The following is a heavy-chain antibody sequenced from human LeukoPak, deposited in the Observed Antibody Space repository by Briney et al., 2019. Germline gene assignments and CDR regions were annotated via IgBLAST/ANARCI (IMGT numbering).Heavy chain of an antibody. CDR1: GFTFSSYA. CDR2: ISGSGGSA. V-gene: IGHV3-23*01. D-gene: IGHD3-10*01. J-gene: IGHJ3*02. Sequence: GGSLRLSCAASGFTFSSYAMSWVRPAPGKGLEWVSSISGSGGSAYSADSVKGRFTISRDNSKSTLYLQMNSLRAEDTAVYYCAKRKGSAFDIWGQGTMVTVSS. CDR3: AKRKGSAFDI.